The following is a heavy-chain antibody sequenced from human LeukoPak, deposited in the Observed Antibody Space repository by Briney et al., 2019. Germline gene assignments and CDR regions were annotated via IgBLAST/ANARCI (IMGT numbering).Heavy chain of an antibody. V-gene: IGHV3-74*01. CDR1: GFTFNNYW. D-gene: IGHD3-9*01. Sequence: PGGSLRLSCAASGFTFNNYWIHWVRQAPGKGLVWVSRVNPGGSIANFADSVKGRFTISRDNAKNTVYLQTSSLTAEDTAVYYCAKSVLRYFDWLHAFDIWGQGTMVTVSS. CDR2: VNPGGSIA. J-gene: IGHJ3*02. CDR3: AKSVLRYFDWLHAFDI.